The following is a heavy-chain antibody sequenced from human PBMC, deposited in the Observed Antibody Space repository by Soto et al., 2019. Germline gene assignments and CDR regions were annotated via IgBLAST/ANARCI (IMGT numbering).Heavy chain of an antibody. CDR1: GGSFSGYY. J-gene: IGHJ5*02. Sequence: SETLSLTCAVHGGSFSGYYWSWIRQPPGKGLEWIGEINHSGSTNYNPSLKSRVTISVDTSKNQFSLKLSSVTAADTAVYYCARTGPKYSSGLYWFGPWGQGTLVTVSS. V-gene: IGHV4-34*01. D-gene: IGHD6-25*01. CDR3: ARTGPKYSSGLYWFGP. CDR2: INHSGST.